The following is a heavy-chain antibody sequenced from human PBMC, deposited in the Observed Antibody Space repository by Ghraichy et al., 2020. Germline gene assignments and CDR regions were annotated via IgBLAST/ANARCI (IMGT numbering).Heavy chain of an antibody. CDR2: IKSKTDGGTT. CDR1: GFTFSNAW. CDR3: TTRIVGATGFDY. Sequence: GGSLRLSCAASGFTFSNAWMSWVRQAPGKGLEWVGRIKSKTDGGTTDYAAPVKGRFTISRDDSKNTLYLQMNSLKTEDTAVYYCTTRIVGATGFDYWGQGTLVTVSS. D-gene: IGHD1-26*01. V-gene: IGHV3-15*01. J-gene: IGHJ4*02.